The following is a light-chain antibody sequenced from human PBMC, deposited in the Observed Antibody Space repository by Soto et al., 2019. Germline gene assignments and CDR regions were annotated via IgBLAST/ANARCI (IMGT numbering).Light chain of an antibody. J-gene: IGKJ1*01. CDR1: QSISSW. Sequence: DIQMTQSPSTLSASVGDRVTITCRASQSISSWLAWYQQKPGKAPKLLIYKASSLESGVTSRFSGSESGKEFPLTISSLQPDDFATYYCQKNNSYRMFGQGTKVDIK. CDR2: KAS. V-gene: IGKV1-5*03. CDR3: QKNNSYRM.